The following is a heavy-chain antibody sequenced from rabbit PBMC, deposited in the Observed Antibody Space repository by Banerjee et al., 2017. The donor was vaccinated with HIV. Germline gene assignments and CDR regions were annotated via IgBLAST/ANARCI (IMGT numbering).Heavy chain of an antibody. CDR1: GFAFSSKYG. D-gene: IGHD4-1*01. V-gene: IGHV1S45*01. CDR3: ERDLAGVVDSNFNL. CDR2: IDISSGTT. Sequence: QEQLEESGGDLVKPEASLTLTCKASGFAFSSKYGMCWVRQAPGKGLEWIGCIDISSGTTVSASRAKSPITTSNTSTPQVTSQIASVTAAYSGAYFCERDLAGVVDSNFNLWGQGTLVTVS. J-gene: IGHJ4*01.